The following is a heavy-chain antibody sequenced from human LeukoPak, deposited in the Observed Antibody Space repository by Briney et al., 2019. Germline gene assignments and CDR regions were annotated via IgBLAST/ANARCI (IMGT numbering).Heavy chain of an antibody. D-gene: IGHD2-2*01. CDR2: VTGSGATT. J-gene: IGHJ3*01. V-gene: IGHV3-23*01. CDR1: GFTFSSYA. CDR3: ATEGRYCTTTSCSWAGAFDF. Sequence: GGSLRLSCAASGFTFSSYAMSWVRQAPGKGLEWVSGVTGSGATTYYADSVKGRFTISRDNSKNTLYLQMNSLRPEDTAVYYCATEGRYCTTTSCSWAGAFDFWGQGTVVTVSS.